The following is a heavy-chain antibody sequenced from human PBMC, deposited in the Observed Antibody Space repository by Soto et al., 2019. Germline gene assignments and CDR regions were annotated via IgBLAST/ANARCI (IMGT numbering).Heavy chain of an antibody. Sequence: SETLSLTCTVSGGSISSSSYYWGWIRQPPGKGLEWIGSIYYSGSTYYNPSLKSRVTISVDTSKNQFSLKLSSVTAADTAVYYCARLGYCSSTSCYDYGMDVWGQGTTVTVSS. CDR3: ARLGYCSSTSCYDYGMDV. J-gene: IGHJ6*02. V-gene: IGHV4-39*01. CDR2: IYYSGST. CDR1: GGSISSSSYY. D-gene: IGHD2-2*03.